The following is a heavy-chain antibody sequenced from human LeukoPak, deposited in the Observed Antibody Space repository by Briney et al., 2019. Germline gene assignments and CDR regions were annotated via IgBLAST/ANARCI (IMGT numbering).Heavy chain of an antibody. CDR3: AKDQDPHSYGSGSYAPFDY. J-gene: IGHJ4*02. V-gene: IGHV3-23*01. Sequence: GGSLRLSCAVSGFSLSDHYMDWVRQAPGKGLEWVSHISGSGGSTKYSGSVKGRFTISRDNSKNTLYLQINSLRADDTAVYYCAKDQDPHSYGSGSYAPFDYWGQGTLVTVSS. CDR2: ISGSGGST. CDR1: GFSLSDHY. D-gene: IGHD3-10*01.